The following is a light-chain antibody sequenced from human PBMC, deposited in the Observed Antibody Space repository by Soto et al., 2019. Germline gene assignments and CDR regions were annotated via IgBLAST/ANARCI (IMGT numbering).Light chain of an antibody. CDR3: QQYDSSPPLT. CDR2: GAS. V-gene: IGKV3-20*01. J-gene: IGKJ4*01. CDR1: QSVSSSY. Sequence: EIVLTQSPGTLSLSPGERATLSCRARQSVSSSYLAWYQQKPGQAPRLLIYGASSRSSGIPDRFSGSGTGTDFTLTISRLEAEDFAGYYCQQYDSSPPLTFGGWTKGAIK.